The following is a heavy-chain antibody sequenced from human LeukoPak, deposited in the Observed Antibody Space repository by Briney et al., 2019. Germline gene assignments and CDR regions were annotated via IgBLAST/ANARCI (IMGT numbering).Heavy chain of an antibody. J-gene: IGHJ4*02. CDR1: GGSISSSSYY. D-gene: IGHD3-16*01. CDR3: ARGGAWSSSYYFDY. Sequence: SKTLSLTCTVSGGSISSSSYYWGWIRQPPGKGLEWIGSIYYSGSTYYNPSLKSRVTISVDTSKSQFSLKLSSVTAADTAVYYCARGGAWSSSYYFDYWGQGTLVTVSS. CDR2: IYYSGST. V-gene: IGHV4-39*01.